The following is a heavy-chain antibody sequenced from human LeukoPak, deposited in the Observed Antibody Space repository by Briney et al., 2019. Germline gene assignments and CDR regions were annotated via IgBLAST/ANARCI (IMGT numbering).Heavy chain of an antibody. CDR2: ISGSGDTT. D-gene: IGHD1-26*01. CDR1: GFTFSSYA. Sequence: GGSLRLSCAASGFTFSSYAMFWVRQAPGKGLEWVSLISGSGDTTNYADSVKGRFTISRDNSKNTLYLQMNSLGADDTAVYYCAKAFQRGWERDAFAFWGQGTLVTVSS. CDR3: AKAFQRGWERDAFAF. V-gene: IGHV3-23*01. J-gene: IGHJ3*01.